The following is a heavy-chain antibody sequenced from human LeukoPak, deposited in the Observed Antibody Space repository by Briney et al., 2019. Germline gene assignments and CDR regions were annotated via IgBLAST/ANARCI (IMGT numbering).Heavy chain of an antibody. D-gene: IGHD2-2*01. CDR3: ARDRAAPMEYYYMDV. Sequence: GRSLRLSCAASGFTFRSYGMHWVRQAPGEGLEWVAVIWYDGSNKNYADSVKGRFTISRDNSKNTLYLQMNSLRAEDTAVYYCARDRAAPMEYYYMDVWGKGTTVTVSS. CDR1: GFTFRSYG. CDR2: IWYDGSNK. V-gene: IGHV3-33*01. J-gene: IGHJ6*03.